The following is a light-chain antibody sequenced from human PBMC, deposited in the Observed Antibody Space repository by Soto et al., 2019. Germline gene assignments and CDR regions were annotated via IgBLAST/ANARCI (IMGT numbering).Light chain of an antibody. Sequence: AIQLTQSPSSLSASVGDRVTITCRASQGISTLFAWYQQKPGKAPNLLIYDASSLESGVPSRFSGSGSGTDFTLTINSLPPEDFATYYCQQFYDCPLTFGGGTKVEI. CDR2: DAS. J-gene: IGKJ4*01. V-gene: IGKV1D-13*01. CDR1: QGISTL. CDR3: QQFYDCPLT.